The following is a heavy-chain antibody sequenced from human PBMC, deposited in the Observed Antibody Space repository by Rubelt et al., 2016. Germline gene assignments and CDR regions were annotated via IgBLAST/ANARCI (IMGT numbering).Heavy chain of an antibody. Sequence: QVQLQESGPGLVKPSETLSLTCTVSGGSIGNFYWSWIRQSPGKGLEWLGYMYYTGNTNYNSSLRSRLSISLDTSGNRFSLTLTSVTAADTAMYYCARHQGDLFEIDYWGQGTLVTVSP. V-gene: IGHV4-59*08. CDR2: MYYTGNT. D-gene: IGHD3-16*01. CDR3: ARHQGDLFEIDY. J-gene: IGHJ4*02. CDR1: GGSIGNFY.